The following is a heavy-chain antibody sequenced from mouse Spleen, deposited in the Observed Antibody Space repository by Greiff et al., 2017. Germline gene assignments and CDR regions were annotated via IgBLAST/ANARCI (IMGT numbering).Heavy chain of an antibody. CDR3: TRGGMITVAY. Sequence: QVQLQQSGAELVRPGASVTLSCKASGYTFTDYEMHWVKQTPVHGLEWIGAIDPETGGTAYNQKFKGKAILTADKSSSTAYMELRSLTSEDSAVYYCTRGGMITVAYWGQGTLVTVSA. CDR1: GYTFTDYE. D-gene: IGHD2-4*01. J-gene: IGHJ3*01. V-gene: IGHV1-15*01. CDR2: IDPETGGT.